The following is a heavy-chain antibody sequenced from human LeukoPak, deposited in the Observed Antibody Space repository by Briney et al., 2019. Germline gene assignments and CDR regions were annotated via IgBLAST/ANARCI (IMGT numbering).Heavy chain of an antibody. Sequence: SETLSLTCAVSGYSLSSGYFWGWIRQPPGQGLEWIGSFYHAGSTYYNPSLKSRVTISVDTSKNQFSLRLSSVTATDTAIYYCARHLGGRGSYSSLDYWGQGTLVTVSS. CDR1: GYSLSSGYF. CDR3: ARHLGGRGSYSSLDY. V-gene: IGHV4-38-2*01. D-gene: IGHD1-26*01. J-gene: IGHJ4*02. CDR2: FYHAGST.